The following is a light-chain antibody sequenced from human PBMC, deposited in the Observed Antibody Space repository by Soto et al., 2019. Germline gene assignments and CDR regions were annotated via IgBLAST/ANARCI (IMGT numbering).Light chain of an antibody. CDR2: DAS. J-gene: IGKJ4*01. CDR3: QQRSNWPPLT. V-gene: IGKV3-11*01. Sequence: EIVLTQSPATLSLSPGERATLSCRASQSVSSYLAWYQQKPGQAPRLLIYDASNRGTGIQARFSGSGSETDFTLTISSLEPEDFAVYYCQQRSNWPPLTFGGGTKVEIK. CDR1: QSVSSY.